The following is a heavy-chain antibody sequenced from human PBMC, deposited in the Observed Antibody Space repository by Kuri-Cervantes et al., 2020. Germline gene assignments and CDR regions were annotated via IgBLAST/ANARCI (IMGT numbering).Heavy chain of an antibody. J-gene: IGHJ4*02. Sequence: GGSLRLSCAASGFTFGSYGMHWIRQAPGKGPEWVAVIWYDGSDKFYADSVKGRFTISRDNSKNTLYLQMNSLRAEDTALYYCARDRDSSGYYSPNFDYWGQGTLVTVSS. CDR2: IWYDGSDK. D-gene: IGHD3-22*01. CDR1: GFTFGSYG. CDR3: ARDRDSSGYYSPNFDY. V-gene: IGHV3-33*01.